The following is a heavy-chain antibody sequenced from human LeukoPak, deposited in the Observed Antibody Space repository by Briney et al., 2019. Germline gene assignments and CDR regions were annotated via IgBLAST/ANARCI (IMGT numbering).Heavy chain of an antibody. D-gene: IGHD3-22*01. J-gene: IGHJ4*02. CDR1: GGSISNYY. CDR2: IYYSGST. Sequence: SETLSLTCTVSGGSISNYYWSWIRQPPGMGLEWIGYIYYSGSTNYNPSLKSRVTISVDTSKNQFSLKLSSVTAADTAVYYCASSNYYDSSGYPPGYFDYWGQGTLVTVSS. CDR3: ASSNYYDSSGYPPGYFDY. V-gene: IGHV4-59*08.